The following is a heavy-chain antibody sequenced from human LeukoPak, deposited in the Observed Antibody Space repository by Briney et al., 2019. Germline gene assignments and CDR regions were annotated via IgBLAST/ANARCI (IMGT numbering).Heavy chain of an antibody. CDR2: ISYDGSNK. CDR1: GFTFSSYG. D-gene: IGHD3-10*01. CDR3: ARGTNYGSGSPDY. Sequence: PGGSLRLSCAASGFTFSSYGMHWVRQAPGKGLEWVAVISYDGSNKYYADSVKGRFTISRDNSKNTLYLQMNSLRAEDTAVYYCARGTNYGSGSPDYWGQGTLVTVSS. J-gene: IGHJ4*02. V-gene: IGHV3-30*03.